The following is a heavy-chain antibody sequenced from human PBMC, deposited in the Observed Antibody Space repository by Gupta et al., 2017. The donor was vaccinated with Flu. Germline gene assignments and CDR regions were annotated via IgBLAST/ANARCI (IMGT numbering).Heavy chain of an antibody. CDR2: IIPSFGTA. Sequence: QVQLVPSGAEVKKPGSSVTVSCKASGGTFSSYAISWVRQAPGQGLEWMGGIIPSFGTANYAQKCQGRVTITADESTSTAYMELSSLRSEDTAVYYCARDLVRVVPAAIGYYYYGMDVWGQGTTVTVAS. CDR1: GGTFSSYA. V-gene: IGHV1-69*01. D-gene: IGHD2-2*01. J-gene: IGHJ6*02. CDR3: ARDLVRVVPAAIGYYYYGMDV.